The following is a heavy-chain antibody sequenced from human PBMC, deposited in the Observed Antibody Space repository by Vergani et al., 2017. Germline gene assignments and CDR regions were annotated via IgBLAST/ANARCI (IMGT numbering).Heavy chain of an antibody. CDR1: GFTFNNYG. Sequence: QVQLVESGGGVVQPGGSLRLSCAASGFTFNNYGMNWVRQAPGKGLEWVAFIRFDGSNTYYADSLKCRFTISRDNSQNSLYLQMNSLRAEDTAVYYCAKTLLTFSRASGDHYYYYGMDVWGQGTTVTVSS. CDR3: AKTLLTFSRASGDHYYYYGMDV. CDR2: IRFDGSNT. J-gene: IGHJ6*02. V-gene: IGHV3-30*02. D-gene: IGHD2-2*01.